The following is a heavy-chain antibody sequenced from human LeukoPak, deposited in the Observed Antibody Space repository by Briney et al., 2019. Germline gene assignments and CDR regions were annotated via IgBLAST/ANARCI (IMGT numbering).Heavy chain of an antibody. V-gene: IGHV1-69*05. CDR2: IIPIFGTA. Sequence: SVKVSCKASGGTFSSYAISWVRQAPGQGLEWMGGIIPIFGTANYAQKFQGRVTITTDESTSTAYMELSSLRSEDTAVYYCAREGDPYYYGSGSSNDAFDIWGQGTMVTVSS. D-gene: IGHD3-10*01. J-gene: IGHJ3*02. CDR3: AREGDPYYYGSGSSNDAFDI. CDR1: GGTFSSYA.